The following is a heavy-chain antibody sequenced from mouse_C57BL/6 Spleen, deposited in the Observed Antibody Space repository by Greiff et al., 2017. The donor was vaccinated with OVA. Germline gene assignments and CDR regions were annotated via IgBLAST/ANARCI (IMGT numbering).Heavy chain of an antibody. CDR1: GYTFTSYW. CDR2: IDPSDSET. D-gene: IGHD2-1*01. J-gene: IGHJ2*01. V-gene: IGHV1-52*01. Sequence: VQLQQPGAELVRPGSSVKLSCKASGYTFTSYWMHWVKQRPIQGLEWIGNIDPSDSETHYNQKFKDKATLTVDKSSSTAYMQLSSLTSEDSAVYYCARSGFYYATPYYFDYWGQGTTLTVSS. CDR3: ARSGFYYATPYYFDY.